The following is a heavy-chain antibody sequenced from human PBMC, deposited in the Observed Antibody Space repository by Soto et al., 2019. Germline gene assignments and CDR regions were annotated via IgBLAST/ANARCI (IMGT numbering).Heavy chain of an antibody. Sequence: EVQLVESGGGLVQPGGSLRLSCAASGFTVSSNHMSWVRQAPGKGLEWVSLIYSGGSTYYADSVKGRVTFSRDNSQNTLYLQMNSLRAEDTAVYYCAVAGAPHRYWGQGTLVTVSS. CDR1: GFTVSSNH. J-gene: IGHJ4*02. CDR2: IYSGGST. D-gene: IGHD3-10*01. CDR3: AVAGAPHRY. V-gene: IGHV3-66*01.